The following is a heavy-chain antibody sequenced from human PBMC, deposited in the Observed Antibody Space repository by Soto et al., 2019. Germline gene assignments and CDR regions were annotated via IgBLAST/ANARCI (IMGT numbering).Heavy chain of an antibody. CDR1: GFKFDDYM. Sequence: PGGSLRLSCEASGFKFDDYMMHWVRQVPGKGLEWIALISWDGGRIDYGDSIKGRFTVPRDNSKTSLYLHMDSLTSADTAFYFCAKEGNGGSSLDSWGQGTLVTVSS. CDR2: ISWDGGRI. CDR3: AKEGNGGSSLDS. D-gene: IGHD2-15*01. V-gene: IGHV3-43*01. J-gene: IGHJ5*01.